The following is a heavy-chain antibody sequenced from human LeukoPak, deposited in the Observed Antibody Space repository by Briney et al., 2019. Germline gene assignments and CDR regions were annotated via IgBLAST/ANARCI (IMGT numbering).Heavy chain of an antibody. J-gene: IGHJ4*02. CDR1: GGSISSYY. Sequence: SETLSLTCTVSGGSISSYYWSWIRQPPGKGLEWIGYIYYSGSTNYNPSLKSRVTISVDTSKNQFSLKLSSVTAADTAVYYCASYSSGHGGYYFDYWGQGTLVTVSS. V-gene: IGHV4-59*01. CDR3: ASYSSGHGGYYFDY. D-gene: IGHD6-25*01. CDR2: IYYSGST.